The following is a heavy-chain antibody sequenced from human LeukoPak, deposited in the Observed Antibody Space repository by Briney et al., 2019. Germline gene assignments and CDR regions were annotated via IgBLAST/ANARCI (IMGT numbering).Heavy chain of an antibody. D-gene: IGHD3-3*01. CDR2: ISSSSSYI. CDR3: ARDRLVVWSGYYTRAFDI. V-gene: IGHV3-21*01. Sequence: WGSLRLSCAASGFTFSSYSMNWVRQAPGKGLECVSSISSSSSYIYYADSVKGRFTISRDNAKNSLYLQMNSLRAEDTAVYYCARDRLVVWSGYYTRAFDIWGQGTMVTVSS. J-gene: IGHJ3*02. CDR1: GFTFSSYS.